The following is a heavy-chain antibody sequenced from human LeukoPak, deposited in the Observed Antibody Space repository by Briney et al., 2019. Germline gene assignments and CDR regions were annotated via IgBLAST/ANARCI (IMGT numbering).Heavy chain of an antibody. Sequence: ASVKVSCKASGYTFTSYYMHWVRQAPGQGLEWMGIINPSGGSTSYAQKFQGRVTMTRDTSTSTVYMELSSLRSEDTAVYYCARANRVTMIVSNYYYYYYIDVWGKGTTVTVSS. J-gene: IGHJ6*03. D-gene: IGHD3-22*01. CDR1: GYTFTSYY. V-gene: IGHV1-46*01. CDR2: INPSGGST. CDR3: ARANRVTMIVSNYYYYYYIDV.